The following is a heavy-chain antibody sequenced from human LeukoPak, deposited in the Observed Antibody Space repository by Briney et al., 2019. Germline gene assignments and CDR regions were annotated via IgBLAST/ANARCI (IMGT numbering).Heavy chain of an antibody. CDR1: GGSISSYF. J-gene: IGHJ4*02. D-gene: IGHD1-7*01. Sequence: SETLSLTCTVSGGSISSYFCSWIRQPAGKGLGLIGRIYTSGNTNYKHSLKSRVTMSVNTSKNQVSLKLSSVTAAETAVYYCARGAGTTSFDYWGQGTLVTVSS. V-gene: IGHV4-4*07. CDR3: ARGAGTTSFDY. CDR2: IYTSGNT.